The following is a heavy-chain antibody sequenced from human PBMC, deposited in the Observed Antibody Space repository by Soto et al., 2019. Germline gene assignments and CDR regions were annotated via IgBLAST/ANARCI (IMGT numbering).Heavy chain of an antibody. CDR2: IIPISGTA. J-gene: IGHJ6*02. CDR3: ARSQGSSTSLEIYYYYYYGMDV. V-gene: IGHV1-69*01. CDR1: GGTFSSYA. Sequence: QVQLVQSGAEVKKPGSSVKVSCKASGGTFSSYAISWVRQAPGQGLEWMGGIIPISGTANYVQKFQGRVTFTADEYTSTAYMELSSLRSEDTAVYYCARSQGSSTSLEIYYYYYYGMDVWGQGTMVTVSS. D-gene: IGHD2-2*01.